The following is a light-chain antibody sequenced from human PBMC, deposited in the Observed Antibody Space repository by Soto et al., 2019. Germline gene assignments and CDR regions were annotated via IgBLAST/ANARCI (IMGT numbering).Light chain of an antibody. CDR1: QKIRNY. CDR2: GAA. V-gene: IGKV1-39*01. Sequence: DIQMTQSPSSLSASVGDRVAITCRASQKIRNYLNWYQQKPGKAPKVLIYGAASLQSGVPSMFSGSRSGTNFTLAINSLQPEDYATYYCQQSYNIQALTFGGGTKVEIK. CDR3: QQSYNIQALT. J-gene: IGKJ4*01.